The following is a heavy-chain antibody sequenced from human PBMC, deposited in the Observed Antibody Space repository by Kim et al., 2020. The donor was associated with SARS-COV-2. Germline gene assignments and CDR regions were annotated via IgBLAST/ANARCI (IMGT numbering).Heavy chain of an antibody. CDR3: ARECGYSYGIYYYYYGMDV. D-gene: IGHD5-18*01. CDR1: GYSISSGYY. Sequence: SETLSLTCTVSGYSISSGYYWGWIRQPPGKGLEWIGSIYHSGSTYYNPSLKSRVTISVDTSKNQFSLKLSSVTAADTAVYYCARECGYSYGIYYYYYGMDVWGQGTTVTVSS. CDR2: IYHSGST. J-gene: IGHJ6*02. V-gene: IGHV4-38-2*02.